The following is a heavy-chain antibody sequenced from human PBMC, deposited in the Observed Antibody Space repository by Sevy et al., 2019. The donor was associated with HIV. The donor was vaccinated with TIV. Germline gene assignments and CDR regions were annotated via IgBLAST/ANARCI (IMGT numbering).Heavy chain of an antibody. CDR1: GFTFNFHG. J-gene: IGHJ5*02. Sequence: GGSLRLSCAASGFTFNFHGMHWVRQAPGKGLEWVAFIWNVGSNKYMADSVKGRLTISRDNSKNTLFLQMNSLTVEDTAVYYCARETDNSARWLDPWGQGTLVTVSS. D-gene: IGHD4-4*01. CDR2: IWNVGSNK. V-gene: IGHV3-30*02. CDR3: ARETDNSARWLDP.